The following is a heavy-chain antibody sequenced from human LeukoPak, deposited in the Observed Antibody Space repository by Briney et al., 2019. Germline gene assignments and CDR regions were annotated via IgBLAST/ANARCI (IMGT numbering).Heavy chain of an antibody. D-gene: IGHD3-22*01. V-gene: IGHV3-23*01. CDR3: AKGTYDSRGHFDY. Sequence: GGSLRLSCAASGFTFSSYAMSWVRQAPGKGLEWVSAITGRGASTYYADSVKGRFTISRDNSKNTLYLQMNSLRAEDTAVYYCAKGTYDSRGHFDYWGQGTLVSVSS. J-gene: IGHJ4*02. CDR2: ITGRGAST. CDR1: GFTFSSYA.